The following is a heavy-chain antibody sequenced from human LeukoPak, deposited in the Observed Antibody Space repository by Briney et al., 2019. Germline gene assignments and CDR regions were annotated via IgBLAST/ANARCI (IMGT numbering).Heavy chain of an antibody. Sequence: GGSLRLSCAASGFTFSSYAMSWVRQAPGKGLEWVSAISGSGGSTYYADSVKGRFTISRDNSKNTLYLQMNSLRAEDTAVYYCATNGRIAMILVVRYWYFDLWGRGTLVTVSP. CDR2: ISGSGGST. V-gene: IGHV3-23*01. CDR3: ATNGRIAMILVVRYWYFDL. J-gene: IGHJ2*01. D-gene: IGHD3-22*01. CDR1: GFTFSSYA.